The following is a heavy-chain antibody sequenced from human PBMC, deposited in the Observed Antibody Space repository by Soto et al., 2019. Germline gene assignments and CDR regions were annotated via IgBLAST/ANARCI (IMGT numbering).Heavy chain of an antibody. J-gene: IGHJ3*02. CDR1: DYSIGRSSYY. CDR2: IYYSGST. V-gene: IGHV4-39*01. D-gene: IGHD6-13*01. CDR3: ARAQNSGWYPRDAFHI. Sequence: PSKTLSLTCTVYDYSIGRSSYYYCGILQPPGKGLEWIGSIYYSGSTYYNPSLKSRVTISVDTSKNQFSLKLSSVTAADTAVYYVARAQNSGWYPRDAFHISRQGTRLT.